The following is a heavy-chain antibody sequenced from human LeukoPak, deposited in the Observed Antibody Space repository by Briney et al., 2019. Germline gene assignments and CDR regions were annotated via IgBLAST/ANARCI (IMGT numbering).Heavy chain of an antibody. J-gene: IGHJ4*02. CDR2: IKQDGREK. V-gene: IGHV3-7*03. Sequence: GGSLRLSCAAPGFTFSSYWMSWVRQAPGKGLEWVANIKQDGREKYYVDSVKGRITISRDKAKNSLYLQMNSLRAEDTAVYYCARWATIFLDGFDYWGQGTLVTVSS. D-gene: IGHD3-9*01. CDR1: GFTFSSYW. CDR3: ARWATIFLDGFDY.